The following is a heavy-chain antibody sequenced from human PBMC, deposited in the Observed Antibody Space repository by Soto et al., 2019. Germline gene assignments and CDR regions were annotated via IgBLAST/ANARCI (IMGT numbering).Heavy chain of an antibody. V-gene: IGHV3-30*18. Sequence: GGSLRLSCAASGFTFSSYGMHWVRQAPGKGLEWVAVISYDGSNKYYADSVKGRFTISRDNSKNTLYLQMNSLRAEDTAVYYCAKDRGSGGPGGGFDYWGQGTLVTVSS. D-gene: IGHD1-26*01. CDR1: GFTFSSYG. CDR2: ISYDGSNK. J-gene: IGHJ4*02. CDR3: AKDRGSGGPGGGFDY.